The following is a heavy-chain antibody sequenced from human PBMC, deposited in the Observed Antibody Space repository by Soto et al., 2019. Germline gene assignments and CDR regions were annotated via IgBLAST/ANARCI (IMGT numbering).Heavy chain of an antibody. Sequence: QVQLVQSGAEVKKPGASVKVSCKASGYTFTSYGISWVRQAPGQGLEWMGWISAYNGNTNYAQKLQGRDTMTTETSTSTAYMELRSLRSDDTAVYYCARVLSAAAGYYYYYYMDVWGKGTTVTVSS. CDR3: ARVLSAAAGYYYYYYMDV. J-gene: IGHJ6*03. CDR2: ISAYNGNT. D-gene: IGHD6-13*01. CDR1: GYTFTSYG. V-gene: IGHV1-18*01.